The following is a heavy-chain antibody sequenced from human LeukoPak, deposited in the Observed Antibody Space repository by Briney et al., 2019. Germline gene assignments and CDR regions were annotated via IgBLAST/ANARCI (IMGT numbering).Heavy chain of an antibody. Sequence: LSLTCTVSAGSINRFYWNWIRQAPGKGLEWVASVGGSGSLIFYADSVKGRFTISRDNAKNSLYLQMNTLRAEDTALYYCARENYDDYIFSYFDLWGRGTLVTVSS. CDR3: ARENYDDYIFSYFDL. J-gene: IGHJ2*01. D-gene: IGHD4-17*01. CDR1: AGSINRFY. V-gene: IGHV3-11*01. CDR2: VGGSGSLI.